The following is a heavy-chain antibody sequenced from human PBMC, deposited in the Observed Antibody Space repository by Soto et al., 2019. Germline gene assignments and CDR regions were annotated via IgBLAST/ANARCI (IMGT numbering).Heavy chain of an antibody. CDR3: TRQALVTTDADY. V-gene: IGHV3-73*01. Sequence: EVQLVESGGGLVQPGGSLKLSCAASGFTFSGSAMHWVRQASGKGLEWVGRIRTKSNSYATAYAASVKVRFTIARDDSKNTAYLQMNSLKTEDTAVYYCTRQALVTTDADYWGQGTLVTVSS. CDR2: IRTKSNSYAT. CDR1: GFTFSGSA. J-gene: IGHJ4*02. D-gene: IGHD3-22*01.